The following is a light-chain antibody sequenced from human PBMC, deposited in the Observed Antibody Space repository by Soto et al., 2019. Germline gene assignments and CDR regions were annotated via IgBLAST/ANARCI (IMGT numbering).Light chain of an antibody. Sequence: QSVLTQPLSVSGAPGQRVTISCTGSSSNIGAGYDVHWYQQLPGTAPKLLIYGNSNRPSGVPDRFSGSRSGTSASLAITGLQAEDEADYYCQSYDSGLSGSYVFATGTKVTGL. CDR3: QSYDSGLSGSYV. CDR2: GNS. J-gene: IGLJ1*01. CDR1: SSNIGAGYD. V-gene: IGLV1-40*01.